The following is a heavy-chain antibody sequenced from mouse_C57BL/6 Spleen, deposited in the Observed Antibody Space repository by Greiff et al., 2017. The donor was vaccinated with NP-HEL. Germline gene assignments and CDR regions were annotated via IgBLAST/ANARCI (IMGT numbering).Heavy chain of an antibody. Sequence: VKLVESGAELVKPGASVKMSCKASGYTFTTYPIEWMKQNHGKSLEWIGNFHPYNDDTKYNEKFKGKATLTVEKSSSTVYLELSRLTSDDSAVYYCATYGSSLYAMDYWGQGTSVTVSS. D-gene: IGHD1-1*01. V-gene: IGHV1-47*01. CDR3: ATYGSSLYAMDY. CDR1: GYTFTTYP. J-gene: IGHJ4*01. CDR2: FHPYNDDT.